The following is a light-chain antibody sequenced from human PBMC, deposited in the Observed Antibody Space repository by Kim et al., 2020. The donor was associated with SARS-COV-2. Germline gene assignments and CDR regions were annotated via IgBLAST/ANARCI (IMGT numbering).Light chain of an antibody. CDR3: QQTYST. J-gene: IGKJ2*01. Sequence: DIQMTQSPSSLSASVGDRVTITCRASQSIKNYLNWYQQKPGKAPKLLIYGASNLQSGVPSRFSGGGSGTEFTLTISSLQPEDSATYYCQQTYSTFGQGPKLEI. V-gene: IGKV1-39*01. CDR1: QSIKNY. CDR2: GAS.